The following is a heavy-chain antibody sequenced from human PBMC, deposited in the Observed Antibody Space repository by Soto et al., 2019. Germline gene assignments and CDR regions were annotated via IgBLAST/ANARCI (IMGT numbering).Heavy chain of an antibody. J-gene: IGHJ6*02. CDR2: VFYTGNT. CDR3: ARDSRCCGMDV. Sequence: PSETLSLTCNGSGASMRSYYWTWMRQSPGKGLEWLGNVFYTGNTNLNPSLRSRLSISVDTSKNTFSLMLNSVTAADTAVYYCARDSRCCGMDVWGQGTTVTVSS. V-gene: IGHV4-59*01. CDR1: GASMRSYY.